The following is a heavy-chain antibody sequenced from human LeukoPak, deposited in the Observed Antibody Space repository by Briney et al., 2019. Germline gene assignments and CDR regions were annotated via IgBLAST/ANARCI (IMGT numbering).Heavy chain of an antibody. D-gene: IGHD3/OR15-3a*01. V-gene: IGHV3-30*02. CDR3: AKDLGLARIINWFDP. CDR2: IRYDGSNK. J-gene: IGHJ5*02. CDR1: GFTFSNYW. Sequence: GGSLRLSCAASGFTFSNYWMHWVRQAPGKGLEWVAFIRYDGSNKYYADSVKGRFTISRDNSKNTLYLQMNSLRAEDTAVYYCAKDLGLARIINWFDPWGQGTLVTVSS.